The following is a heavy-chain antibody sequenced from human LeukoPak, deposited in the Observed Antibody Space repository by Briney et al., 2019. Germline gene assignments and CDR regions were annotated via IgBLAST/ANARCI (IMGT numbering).Heavy chain of an antibody. Sequence: SGPTLVNPIQTLTLTCTFSGFSLSTSGVGVGWIRQPPGKALEWLALIYWDDDKRYSPSLKSRLTITKDTSKNQVVLTMTNMDPVDTATYYCARQYYDILTGRVSWFDPWGQGTLVTVSS. D-gene: IGHD3-9*01. CDR1: GFSLSTSGVG. J-gene: IGHJ5*02. CDR3: ARQYYDILTGRVSWFDP. CDR2: IYWDDDK. V-gene: IGHV2-5*02.